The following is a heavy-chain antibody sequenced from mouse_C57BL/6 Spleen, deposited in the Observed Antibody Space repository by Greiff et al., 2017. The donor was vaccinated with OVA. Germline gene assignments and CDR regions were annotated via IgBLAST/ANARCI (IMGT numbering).Heavy chain of an antibody. CDR2: ISSGGSYT. D-gene: IGHD1-1*01. CDR1: GFTFSSYG. V-gene: IGHV5-6*01. CDR3: ARQRTTVVATDFDY. Sequence: EVMLVESGGDLVKPGGSLKLSCAASGFTFSSYGMSWVRQTPDKRLEWVATISSGGSYTYYPDSVKGRFTISRDNAKNTLYLQMSSLKSEDTAMYYCARQRTTVVATDFDYWGQGTTLTVSS. J-gene: IGHJ2*01.